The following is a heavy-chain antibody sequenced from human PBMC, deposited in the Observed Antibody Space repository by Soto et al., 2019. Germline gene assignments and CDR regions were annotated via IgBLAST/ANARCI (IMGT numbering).Heavy chain of an antibody. V-gene: IGHV3-30-3*01. J-gene: IGHJ3*02. CDR2: ISYDGSNK. CDR3: ARVKTSDAFDI. D-gene: IGHD2-2*01. CDR1: GFTFSSYA. Sequence: QVQLVESGGGVVQPGRSLRLSCAASGFTFSSYAMHWVRQAPGKGLEWVAVISYDGSNKYYADSVKGRFTISRDNSKNTLYLQMNSLRAEDTAVYYCARVKTSDAFDICGQGTMVTVSS.